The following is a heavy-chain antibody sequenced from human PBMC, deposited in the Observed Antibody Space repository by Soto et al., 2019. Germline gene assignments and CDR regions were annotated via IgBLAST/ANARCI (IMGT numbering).Heavy chain of an antibody. Sequence: GASVKVSCKASGGTFSSYAISWVRQAPGQGLEWMGGIIPIFGTANYAQKFQGRVTITADESTSTAYMELSSLRSEDTAVYYCARLYSSSFGVDYWGQGTLVTVSS. CDR2: IIPIFGTA. CDR1: GGTFSSYA. CDR3: ARLYSSSFGVDY. V-gene: IGHV1-69*13. D-gene: IGHD6-6*01. J-gene: IGHJ4*02.